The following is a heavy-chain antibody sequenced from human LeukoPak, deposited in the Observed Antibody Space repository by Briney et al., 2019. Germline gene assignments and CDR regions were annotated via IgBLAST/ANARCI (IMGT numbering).Heavy chain of an antibody. V-gene: IGHV5-51*01. CDR3: ARRAYYYGSGSYTAIDY. D-gene: IGHD3-10*01. CDR2: IYPGDSDT. CDR1: GYIFTSYW. Sequence: GESLQISCKDSGYIFTSYWIGWARQVPGKGLEGMGIIYPGDSDTRYIPSFQGHATISADKSISTAYLQWSSLKASDTAMYYCARRAYYYGSGSYTAIDYWGQGTLVTVSS. J-gene: IGHJ4*02.